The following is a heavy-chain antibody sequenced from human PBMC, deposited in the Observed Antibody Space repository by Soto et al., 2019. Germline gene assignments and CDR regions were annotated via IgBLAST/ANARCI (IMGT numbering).Heavy chain of an antibody. Sequence: QVQLVQSGAEVKKPGASVKVSCKASGYTFTSYDINWVRQATGQGLEWMGWMNPNSGNTDYAQKFRGRVTMTRDTSIRTAYMALSGLTSEDTAVYYCARRNCDYGRLDYWGRGTLVTVSS. CDR1: GYTFTSYD. CDR2: MNPNSGNT. D-gene: IGHD4-17*01. J-gene: IGHJ4*02. CDR3: ARRNCDYGRLDY. V-gene: IGHV1-8*01.